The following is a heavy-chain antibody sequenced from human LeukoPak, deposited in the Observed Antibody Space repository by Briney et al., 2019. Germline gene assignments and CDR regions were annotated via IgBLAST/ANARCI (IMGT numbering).Heavy chain of an antibody. D-gene: IGHD2-2*01. CDR3: ARAPSKAHCSSTSCYLSYAFDI. J-gene: IGHJ3*02. Sequence: PSQTLSLTCTVSGGSISSGSYYWSWIRQPAGKGLEWIGRIYTSGSTNYNPSLKSRVTISVDTSKNQFSLKLSSVTAADTAVYYCARAPSKAHCSSTSCYLSYAFDIWAKGQWSPSLQ. CDR1: GGSISSGSYY. V-gene: IGHV4-61*02. CDR2: IYTSGST.